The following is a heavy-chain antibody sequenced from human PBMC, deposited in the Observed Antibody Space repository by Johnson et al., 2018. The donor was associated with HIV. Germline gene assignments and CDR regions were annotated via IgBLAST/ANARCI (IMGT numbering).Heavy chain of an antibody. J-gene: IGHJ3*02. CDR2: IYSGGST. CDR3: TTESGYSGYDLQLGAFDI. CDR1: GFTFSSYG. Sequence: QMQLVESGGGVVQPGRSLRLSCAASGFTFSSYGMHWVRQAPGKGLEWVSVIYSGGSTYYADSVKGRFTISRDNSKNSLYLQMNSLKTEDTAVYYCTTESGYSGYDLQLGAFDIWGQGTMVTVSS. D-gene: IGHD5-12*01. V-gene: IGHV3-NL1*01.